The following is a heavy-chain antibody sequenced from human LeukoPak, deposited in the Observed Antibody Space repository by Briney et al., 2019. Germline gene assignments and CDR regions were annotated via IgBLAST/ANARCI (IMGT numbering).Heavy chain of an antibody. CDR1: GFMFSSYW. V-gene: IGHV3-7*01. D-gene: IGHD6-19*01. CDR3: VTKEPSTSGWSY. Sequence: GGSLRLSCAASGFMFSSYWMTWVRQAPGKGLEWVANIKQVGSENSYVDSVKGRFTISRDNAENSVYLQMNDLRAEDTGVYYCVTKEPSTSGWSYWGQGTLVTVSS. J-gene: IGHJ4*02. CDR2: IKQVGSEN.